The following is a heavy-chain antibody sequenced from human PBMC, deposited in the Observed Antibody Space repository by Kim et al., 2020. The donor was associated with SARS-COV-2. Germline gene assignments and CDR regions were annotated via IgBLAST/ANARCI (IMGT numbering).Heavy chain of an antibody. CDR3: ATRGYSSGWYYVDY. D-gene: IGHD6-19*01. J-gene: IGHJ4*02. V-gene: IGHV1-24*01. Sequence: AQKFQGRVTMTEDTSTDTAYMELSSLRSEDTAVYYCATRGYSSGWYYVDYWGQGTLVTVSS.